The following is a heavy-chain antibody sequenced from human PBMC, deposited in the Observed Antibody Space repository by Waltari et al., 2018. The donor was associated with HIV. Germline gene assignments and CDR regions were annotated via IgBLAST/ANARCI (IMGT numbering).Heavy chain of an antibody. V-gene: IGHV3-23*01. CDR3: VKGGGYYDSTGNVPFDY. CDR1: GFGFSSYA. J-gene: IGHJ4*02. D-gene: IGHD3-3*01. Sequence: VQLLESGGGLVQSGGSLTLSCAASGFGFSSYAMIWVRQGPGRGLEWFSVIGGGCDRSYYVDSVKGRFTISRDNSKNTLSLQMNGLRAEDTAVYYCVKGGGYYDSTGNVPFDYWGQGSLVTVSS. CDR2: IGGGCDRS.